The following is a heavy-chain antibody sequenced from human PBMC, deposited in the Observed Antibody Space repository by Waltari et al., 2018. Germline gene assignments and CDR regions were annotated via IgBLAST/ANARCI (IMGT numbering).Heavy chain of an antibody. CDR3: VTDRGNFDY. CDR1: CISTHTFKRAY. J-gene: IGHJ4*02. D-gene: IGHD6-25*01. V-gene: IGHV3-15*01. CDR2: IKTNSEGATT. Sequence: EVQLVESGGGLVQPGGSLRRSWVVSCISTHTFKRAYMSWVRQAPTGGLEWIGRIKTNSEGATTEFAAPLKGRFSISRDDSKKTLYLQLSSLEKDDTAVYYCVTDRGNFDYWGQGTLVTVSS.